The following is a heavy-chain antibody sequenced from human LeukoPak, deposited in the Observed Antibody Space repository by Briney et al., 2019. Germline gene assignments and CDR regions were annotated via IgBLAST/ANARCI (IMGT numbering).Heavy chain of an antibody. V-gene: IGHV4-30-4*07. CDR3: ASNSPTVTTVPYYYYYYMDV. CDR1: GGSISSGGYS. CDR2: IYYSGST. J-gene: IGHJ6*03. Sequence: SETLSLTCAVSGGSISSGGYSWSWIRQPPGKGLEWIGYIYYSGSTYYNPSLKSRVTISVDTFKNQFSLKLSSVTAADTAVYYCASNSPTVTTVPYYYYYYMDVWGKGTTVTVSS. D-gene: IGHD4-17*01.